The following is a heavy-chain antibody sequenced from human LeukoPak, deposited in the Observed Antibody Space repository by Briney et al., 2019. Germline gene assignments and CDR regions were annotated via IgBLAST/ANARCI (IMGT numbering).Heavy chain of an antibody. CDR1: GGTFSSYA. Sequence: ASVKVSCKASGGTFSSYAISWVRQAPGQGLEWMGGIIPIFGTANYAQKFQGRVTITADESTSTAYMELSSLRSEDTAVYYCARGGPGSAAAFDYWGQGTLVTVSS. CDR2: IIPIFGTA. D-gene: IGHD6-13*01. V-gene: IGHV1-69*13. CDR3: ARGGPGSAAAFDY. J-gene: IGHJ4*02.